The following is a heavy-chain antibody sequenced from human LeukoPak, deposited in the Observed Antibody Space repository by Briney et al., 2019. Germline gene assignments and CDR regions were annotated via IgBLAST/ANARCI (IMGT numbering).Heavy chain of an antibody. D-gene: IGHD3-22*01. CDR1: GGSISSGSYY. J-gene: IGHJ4*02. V-gene: IGHV4-61*02. CDR3: AGDSSGYQANFDY. CDR2: IYTSGST. Sequence: PSQTLSLTCTVSGGSISSGSYYWSWTRRPAGKGLEWIGRIYTSGSTNYNPSLKSRVTISVDTSKNQFSLKLSSVTAADTAVYYCAGDSSGYQANFDYWGQGTLVTVSS.